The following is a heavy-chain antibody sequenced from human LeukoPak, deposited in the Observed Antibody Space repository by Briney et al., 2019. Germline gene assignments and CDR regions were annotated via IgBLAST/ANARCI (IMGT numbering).Heavy chain of an antibody. CDR3: ARPAAADSSYYFDY. Sequence: GGSLRLSCAASGFTFSDYYMSWIRQAPGKGLEWVSYISSSGSTIYYADSVKGRFTISRDNAKNSLYLQMNSLRAEDTAVYYCARPAAADSSYYFDYWGQGTLVTVSS. CDR1: GFTFSDYY. V-gene: IGHV3-11*01. J-gene: IGHJ4*02. D-gene: IGHD6-13*01. CDR2: ISSSGSTI.